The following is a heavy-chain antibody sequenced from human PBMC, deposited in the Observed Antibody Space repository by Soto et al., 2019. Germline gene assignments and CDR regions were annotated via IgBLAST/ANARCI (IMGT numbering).Heavy chain of an antibody. CDR3: ARATQITVWWLYYYMDV. D-gene: IGHD2-15*01. CDR2: IKQDGSET. Sequence: EVELVESAGGLVQPGGSLRLSCVGSGFTFNRYWMSWVPQAPGKGLEWVANIKQDGSETYYVDSVKGRFTISRDNANNSLFLEMNSLRGEDTAVYYCARATQITVWWLYYYMDVWGKGTTVTVSS. V-gene: IGHV3-7*01. J-gene: IGHJ6*03. CDR1: GFTFNRYW.